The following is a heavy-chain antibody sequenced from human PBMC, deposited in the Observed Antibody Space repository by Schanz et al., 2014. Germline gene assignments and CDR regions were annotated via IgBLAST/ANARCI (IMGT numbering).Heavy chain of an antibody. CDR2: ISGNGGST. CDR1: GFTFTTNA. V-gene: IGHV3-23*04. D-gene: IGHD2-8*01. Sequence: EVQLVESGGGLVQPGGSLRLSCAASGFTFTTNAMSWVRQPPGKGLEWVSAISGNGGSTYFADSVKGRFTISRDNSDXTLFLQMNSLRAEXTAVYYCAKVREWWPYYFDYWGQGTLVTVSS. CDR3: AKVREWWPYYFDY. J-gene: IGHJ4*02.